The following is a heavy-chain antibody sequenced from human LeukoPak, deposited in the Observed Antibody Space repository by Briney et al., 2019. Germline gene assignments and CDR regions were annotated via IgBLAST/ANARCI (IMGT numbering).Heavy chain of an antibody. Sequence: SVKVSCKASGGTFSSYAISWVRQAPGQGLEWMGGIIPIFGTANYAQKFQGRVTITADESTSTACMELSSLRSEDTAVYYCARRPMVRGVAFNWFDPWGQGTLVTVSS. CDR3: ARRPMVRGVAFNWFDP. V-gene: IGHV1-69*01. CDR1: GGTFSSYA. J-gene: IGHJ5*02. D-gene: IGHD3-10*01. CDR2: IIPIFGTA.